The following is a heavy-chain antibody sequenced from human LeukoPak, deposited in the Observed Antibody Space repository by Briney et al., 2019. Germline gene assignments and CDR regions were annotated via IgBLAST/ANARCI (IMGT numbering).Heavy chain of an antibody. Sequence: GESLKISCKGSGYSLTSYWIGWVRQMPGKGLEWMGIIYPGDSDTRYSPSFQGQVTISADKSISTAYLQWSSLKASDTAMYYCARHHTTIYYYYYMDVWGKGTTVTISS. CDR1: GYSLTSYW. V-gene: IGHV5-51*01. J-gene: IGHJ6*03. CDR3: ARHHTTIYYYYYMDV. D-gene: IGHD5-24*01. CDR2: IYPGDSDT.